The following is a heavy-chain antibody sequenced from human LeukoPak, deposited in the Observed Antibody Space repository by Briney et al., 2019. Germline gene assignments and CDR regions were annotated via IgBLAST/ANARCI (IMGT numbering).Heavy chain of an antibody. J-gene: IGHJ4*02. Sequence: ASVKVSCKASGYTFTGYYIHWVRQAPGQGLEWMGWINPHSGGTNYAQKFPGGVTMTRDTSITTAYMELSSLRSDDTAVYYCARDVGEYCSSTNCYASHYWGQGTLVTVSS. CDR1: GYTFTGYY. CDR3: ARDVGEYCSSTNCYASHY. V-gene: IGHV1-2*02. D-gene: IGHD2-2*01. CDR2: INPHSGGT.